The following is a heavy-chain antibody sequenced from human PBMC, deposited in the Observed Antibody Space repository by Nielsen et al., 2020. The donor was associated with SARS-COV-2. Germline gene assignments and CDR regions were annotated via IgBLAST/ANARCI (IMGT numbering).Heavy chain of an antibody. CDR1: GFTFEHHA. CDR3: AKLVGWELPNDY. J-gene: IGHJ4*02. Sequence: SLKISCAASGFTFEHHAMHWVRQAPGKGLEWVSGISWNSGSIGYADSVKGRFTISRDNAKNSLYLQMNSLRAEDTALYYCAKLVGWELPNDYWGQGTLVTVSS. CDR2: ISWNSGSI. D-gene: IGHD1-26*01. V-gene: IGHV3-9*01.